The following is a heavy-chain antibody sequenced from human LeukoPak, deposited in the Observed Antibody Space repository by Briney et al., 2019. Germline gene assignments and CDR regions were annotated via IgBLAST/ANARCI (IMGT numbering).Heavy chain of an antibody. CDR2: VSYDGNDG. CDR3: AKPAWNDGSYYFDY. Sequence: GGSLRLSCIGSGFNFTYYAIYWVRQAPGKGLEWVAVVSYDGNDGYYADSVKGRFSISRDNSQNTVTLQMNNLRVDDTAIYYCAKPAWNDGSYYFDYWGQGTLVTVSS. CDR1: GFNFTYYA. V-gene: IGHV3-30*18. D-gene: IGHD1-1*01. J-gene: IGHJ4*02.